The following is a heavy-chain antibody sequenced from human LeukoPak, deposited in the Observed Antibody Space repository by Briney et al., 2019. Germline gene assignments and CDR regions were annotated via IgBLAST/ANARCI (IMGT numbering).Heavy chain of an antibody. CDR2: ISGSGGST. J-gene: IGHJ4*02. V-gene: IGHV3-23*01. D-gene: IGHD3/OR15-3a*01. CDR3: AREGLIFGMVIPYFDY. Sequence: GGSLRLSCAASGFTFSSYAMSWVRQAPGKGLEWVAAISGSGGSTYYADSVKGRFTISRDNSKNTLYLQMNSLKTEDTAVYYCAREGLIFGMVIPYFDYWGQGTLVTVSS. CDR1: GFTFSSYA.